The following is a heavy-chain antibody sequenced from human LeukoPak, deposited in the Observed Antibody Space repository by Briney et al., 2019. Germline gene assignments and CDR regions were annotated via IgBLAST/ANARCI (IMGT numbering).Heavy chain of an antibody. Sequence: GVSLRLSCAASGFTFSSYDMSWVRQAPGKGLEWVSVISSSGGSIFYADSVKGRFTISRDNSKNTLFLQMNSLRAEDTAVYHCAKPYFSGSGSYDYWGQGTLVTVSS. J-gene: IGHJ4*02. CDR3: AKPYFSGSGSYDY. V-gene: IGHV3-23*01. CDR2: ISSSGGSI. D-gene: IGHD3-10*01. CDR1: GFTFSSYD.